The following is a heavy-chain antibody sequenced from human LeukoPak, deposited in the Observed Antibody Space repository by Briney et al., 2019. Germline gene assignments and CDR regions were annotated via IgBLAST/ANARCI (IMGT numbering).Heavy chain of an antibody. D-gene: IGHD3-10*01. Sequence: GGSLRLSCAASGFTFSDYYMSWIRQAPGKGLEWVSYISSSGSTIYYADSVKGRFTISRDNAKNSLYLQMNSLRAEDTAVHSCVQGVTPHAFDIWGRGTMVTVSS. CDR2: ISSSGSTI. J-gene: IGHJ3*02. CDR3: VQGVTPHAFDI. V-gene: IGHV3-11*01. CDR1: GFTFSDYY.